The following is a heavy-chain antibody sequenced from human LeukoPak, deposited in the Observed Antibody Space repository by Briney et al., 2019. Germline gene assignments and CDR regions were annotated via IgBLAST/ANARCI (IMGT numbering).Heavy chain of an antibody. D-gene: IGHD4-17*01. CDR1: GFTFSSYW. V-gene: IGHV3-7*01. CDR3: TREGVLGTVTRWSDR. CDR2: IKQDGSDK. J-gene: IGHJ5*02. Sequence: GGSLRLSCAASGFTFSSYWMGWVRQAPGKGLEWVANIKQDGSDKFYVDSVKGRFTISRDNAKNSLYLQMNSLRVEDTAVYYCTREGVLGTVTRWSDRWGQGTLVTVSS.